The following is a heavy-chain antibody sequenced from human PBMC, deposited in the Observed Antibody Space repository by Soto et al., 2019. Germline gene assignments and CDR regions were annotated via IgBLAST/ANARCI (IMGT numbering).Heavy chain of an antibody. CDR2: MNPNSGNT. J-gene: IGHJ4*02. CDR3: ARGGYSYGDYDGRIDY. V-gene: IGHV1-8*01. D-gene: IGHD4-17*01. Sequence: QVQLVQSGAEVKKPGASVKVSCKASGYTFTSYDINWVRQATGQGLEWMGWMNPNSGNTGYAQKFQGRVTMTRNTSLSKDYMELSSLRSEDTAVYYCARGGYSYGDYDGRIDYWGQGTLVTVSS. CDR1: GYTFTSYD.